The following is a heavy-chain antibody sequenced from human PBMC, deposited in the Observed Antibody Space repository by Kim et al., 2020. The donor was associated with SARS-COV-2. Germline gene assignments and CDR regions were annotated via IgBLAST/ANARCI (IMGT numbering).Heavy chain of an antibody. CDR2: INTNTGDP. CDR3: ASPIVYYDTVAFDV. J-gene: IGHJ3*01. CDR1: GYTFTDYA. V-gene: IGHV7-4-1*02. D-gene: IGHD3-22*01. Sequence: ASVKVSCKASGYTFTDYAVNWVRQAPGQGLEWMGWINTNTGDPTYAQGFTGRFAFSLDTSVNTAYLQISSLRTEDTARYYCASPIVYYDTVAFDVWGPGTVLTVSS.